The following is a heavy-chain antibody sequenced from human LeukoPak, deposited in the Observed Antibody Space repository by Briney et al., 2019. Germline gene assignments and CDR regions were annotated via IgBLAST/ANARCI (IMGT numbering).Heavy chain of an antibody. CDR3: ARVRRARSYYDFWSGYYTFDP. J-gene: IGHJ5*02. CDR2: INQSGSH. Sequence: SETLSLTCALYAGSFSGYYWSWIRHPPGKGLEWIGEINQSGSHSYNPPLKSRVTISVDASKNQFSLKLSAVTAADTAVYYCARVRRARSYYDFWSGYYTFDPWGQGTLVTVSS. D-gene: IGHD3-3*01. CDR1: AGSFSGYY. V-gene: IGHV4-34*01.